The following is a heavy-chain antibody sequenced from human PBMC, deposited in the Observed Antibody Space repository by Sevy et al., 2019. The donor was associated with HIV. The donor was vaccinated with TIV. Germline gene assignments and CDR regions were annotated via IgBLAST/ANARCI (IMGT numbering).Heavy chain of an antibody. Sequence: GGSLRLSCAASGFTFSSHVMHWVRQAPGKGLEWVAVISYDGSEKYHADSVKGRFTISRDNSKNTLYLQMNSLRTEDTAVYYCARAQGVLLWFGEFPLWGQGTLVTVSS. D-gene: IGHD3-10*01. CDR3: ARAQGVLLWFGEFPL. CDR1: GFTFSSHV. CDR2: ISYDGSEK. V-gene: IGHV3-30*04. J-gene: IGHJ4*02.